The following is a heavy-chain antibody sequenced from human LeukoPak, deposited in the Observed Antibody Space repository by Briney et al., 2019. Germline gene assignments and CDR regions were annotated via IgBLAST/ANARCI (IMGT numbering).Heavy chain of an antibody. V-gene: IGHV4-61*02. D-gene: IGHD6-6*01. CDR3: ARGRVDYSISSRYYYYYMDV. Sequence: PSQTLSLTCTVSGGSISSGRYYWSWIRQPAGKGLEWIGRIYTSGSTNYNPSLKSRVTISVDTSKNQFSLKLTSVTAADTAVYYCARGRVDYSISSRYYYYYMDVWGKGTTVTVSS. CDR2: IYTSGST. CDR1: GGSISSGRYY. J-gene: IGHJ6*03.